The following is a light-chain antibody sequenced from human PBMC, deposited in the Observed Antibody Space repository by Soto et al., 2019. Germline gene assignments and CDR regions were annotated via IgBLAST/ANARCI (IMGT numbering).Light chain of an antibody. J-gene: IGLJ3*02. CDR3: QSYDSSLSGWV. CDR2: GNS. V-gene: IGLV1-40*01. CDR1: SSNIGAGYD. Sequence: QSVLTQPPSVSGAPGQRVTISCTGSSSNIGAGYDVHWYQQLPGTAPKLLIYGNSNRPSGVPDRFSGSKSGTSASLAITGFRADDEADYYCQSYDSSLSGWVFGGGTKLTVL.